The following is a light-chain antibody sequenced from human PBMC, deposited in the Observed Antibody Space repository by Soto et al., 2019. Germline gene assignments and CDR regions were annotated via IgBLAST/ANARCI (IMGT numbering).Light chain of an antibody. CDR3: QQHNQWPIT. J-gene: IGKJ5*01. CDR2: GAS. Sequence: EVVMTQSPATLSVSPGERATLSCRASQSVGSNVAWYQQKPGQAPRLLIYGASTRATGIPAGFSGSGSGTEFTLTINSLQSEDSAVYYCQQHNQWPITFGQGTRLEIK. CDR1: QSVGSN. V-gene: IGKV3-15*01.